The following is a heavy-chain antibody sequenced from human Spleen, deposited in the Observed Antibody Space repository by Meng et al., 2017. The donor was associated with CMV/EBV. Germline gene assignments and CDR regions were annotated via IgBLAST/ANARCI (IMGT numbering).Heavy chain of an antibody. V-gene: IGHV4-39*01. CDR1: GGSISSSSYY. Sequence: SETLSLTCTVSGGSISSSSYYWGWIRQPPGKGLEWIGSIYYSGSTYYNPSLKSRVTISVDTSKNQFSLKLSSVTAADTAVYYCARAGGIVVVPAAILGNWFDPWGQGTLVTVSS. D-gene: IGHD2-2*02. CDR3: ARAGGIVVVPAAILGNWFDP. J-gene: IGHJ5*02. CDR2: IYYSGST.